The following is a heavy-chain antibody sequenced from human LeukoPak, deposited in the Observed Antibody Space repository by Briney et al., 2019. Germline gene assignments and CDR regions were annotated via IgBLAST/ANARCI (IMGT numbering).Heavy chain of an antibody. V-gene: IGHV3-23*01. CDR3: ARDRSGVNDY. CDR1: GFTFSSYA. CDR2: INGRGGST. D-gene: IGHD3-10*01. J-gene: IGHJ4*02. Sequence: GGSLRLSCAASGFTFSSYAMSWVRQAPGKGLEWVSGINGRGGSTYYADSVKGRFTISRDNAKNSLYLQMNSLRAEDTAVYYCARDRSGVNDYWGQGTLVAVSS.